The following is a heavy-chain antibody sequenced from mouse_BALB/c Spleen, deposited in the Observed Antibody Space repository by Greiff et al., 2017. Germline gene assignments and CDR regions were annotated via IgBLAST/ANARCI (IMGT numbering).Heavy chain of an antibody. Sequence: EVKLMESGGGLVQPGGSRKLSCAASGFTFSSFGMHWVRLAPEKGLEWVAYISSGSSTTYYADTVKGRFTISRNNPKNTQFLQMTSLRSEDTAMYYCARRVTRGGYAMDYWGQGTSVTVSS. CDR1: GFTFSSFG. CDR3: ARRVTRGGYAMDY. CDR2: ISSGSSTT. J-gene: IGHJ4*01. D-gene: IGHD2-2*01. V-gene: IGHV5-17*02.